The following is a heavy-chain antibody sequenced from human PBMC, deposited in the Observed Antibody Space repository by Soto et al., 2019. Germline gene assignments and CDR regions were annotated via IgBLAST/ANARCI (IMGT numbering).Heavy chain of an antibody. J-gene: IGHJ4*02. Sequence: GESLSLSCAAPGFTFSSYWMHWVRQAPGKGLVWVSRINSDGSSTSYADSVKGRFTISRDNAKNTLYLQMNSLRAEDTAVYYCAATYYDILTGYPRHLDYWGQGTLVTVSS. CDR2: INSDGSST. D-gene: IGHD3-9*01. V-gene: IGHV3-74*01. CDR1: GFTFSSYW. CDR3: AATYYDILTGYPRHLDY.